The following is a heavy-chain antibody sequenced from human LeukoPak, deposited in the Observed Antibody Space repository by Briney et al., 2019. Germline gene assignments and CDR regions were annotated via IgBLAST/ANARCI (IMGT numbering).Heavy chain of an antibody. V-gene: IGHV4-30-2*01. D-gene: IGHD4-17*01. J-gene: IGHJ5*02. Sequence: SETLSLTCAVSGGSVSSGGFSWSWIRQPPGKGLEWIGYMYHGGSTYYNPSLESRVTISADRSKNQFSLKLSSVTAADTAVYYCASTNDFGDYVGAWGQGTLVTVSS. CDR3: ASTNDFGDYVGA. CDR1: GGSVSSGGFS. CDR2: MYHGGST.